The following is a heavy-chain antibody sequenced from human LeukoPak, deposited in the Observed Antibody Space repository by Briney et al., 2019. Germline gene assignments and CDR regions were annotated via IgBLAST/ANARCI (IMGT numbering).Heavy chain of an antibody. D-gene: IGHD2-15*01. CDR1: GFTFNNYW. J-gene: IGHJ4*02. Sequence: PGGSLRLSCAASGFTFNNYWMHWVRQVPGKGLVWVSRIDNDGSGTVYPDSVKGRFTISRDNAKNMLYLQMNSLRAEDTAEYYCARGPVGLSALDSWGQGTLVTVSS. V-gene: IGHV3-74*01. CDR2: IDNDGSGT. CDR3: ARGPVGLSALDS.